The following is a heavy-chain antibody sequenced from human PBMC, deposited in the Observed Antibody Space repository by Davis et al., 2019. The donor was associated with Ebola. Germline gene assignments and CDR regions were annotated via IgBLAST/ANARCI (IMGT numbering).Heavy chain of an antibody. CDR1: GFTFSNYW. D-gene: IGHD6-19*01. V-gene: IGHV3-7*01. Sequence: GESLKISCAASGFTFSNYWMSWVRQAPGKGPEWVGKIKQDGSDKYYLDSVKGRFTISRDHAENSLFLQMNSLTAEDTAVYYCAKDSGWQMPPWGQGTLVTVSS. CDR2: IKQDGSDK. CDR3: AKDSGWQMPP. J-gene: IGHJ5*02.